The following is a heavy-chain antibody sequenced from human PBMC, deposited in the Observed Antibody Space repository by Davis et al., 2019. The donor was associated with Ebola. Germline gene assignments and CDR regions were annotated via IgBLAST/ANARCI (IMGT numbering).Heavy chain of an antibody. CDR2: ISSSGSTI. D-gene: IGHD3-22*01. Sequence: GGSLRLSCAASGFTFSSYEMNWVRQAPGKGLEWVSYISSSGSTIYYADSVKGRFTISRDNAKNSLYLQMNSLRAEDTAVYYCARDHERPYYYDSSGYRPRNDAFDIWGQGTMVTVSS. CDR3: ARDHERPYYYDSSGYRPRNDAFDI. J-gene: IGHJ3*02. V-gene: IGHV3-48*03. CDR1: GFTFSSYE.